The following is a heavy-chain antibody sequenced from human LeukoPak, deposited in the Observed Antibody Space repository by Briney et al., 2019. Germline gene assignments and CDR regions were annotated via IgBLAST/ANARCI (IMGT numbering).Heavy chain of an antibody. J-gene: IGHJ4*02. CDR3: ARVTGRFRYDSSGYLLIGDYFDY. V-gene: IGHV3-72*01. CDR1: GFTFSDHC. Sequence: GGSLRLSCAASGFTFSDHCMDWVRQAPGKGLEWVGRTRNKANSYTTEYAASVKGRFTISRDDSKNSLYLQMNSLKTEDTAVYYCARVTGRFRYDSSGYLLIGDYFDYWGQGTLVTVSS. D-gene: IGHD3-22*01. CDR2: TRNKANSYTT.